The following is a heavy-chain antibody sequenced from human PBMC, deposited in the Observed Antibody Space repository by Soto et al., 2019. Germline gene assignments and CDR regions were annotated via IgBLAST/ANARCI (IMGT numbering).Heavy chain of an antibody. CDR3: ARVEYSSSSYYYYYGMDV. CDR2: IIPIFGTA. D-gene: IGHD6-6*01. Sequence: QVQLVQSGAEVKKPGSSVKVSCKASGGTFSSYAISWVRQAPGQGLEWMGGIIPIFGTANYAQKFQGRVKITADESTSTAYMELSSLRSEDTAVYYCARVEYSSSSYYYYYGMDVWGQGTTVTVSS. J-gene: IGHJ6*02. CDR1: GGTFSSYA. V-gene: IGHV1-69*12.